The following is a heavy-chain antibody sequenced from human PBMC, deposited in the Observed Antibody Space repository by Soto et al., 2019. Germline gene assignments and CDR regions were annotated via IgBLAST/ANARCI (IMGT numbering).Heavy chain of an antibody. D-gene: IGHD2-2*01. V-gene: IGHV3-48*02. CDR1: GLKISSYS. CDR3: ARVVQFLYSCSRISCDYYYCSRDS. CDR2: ISGSGSAM. Sequence: DAFGLKISSYSMFRVSKAQGKGLEWVSHISGSGSAMNYTDAVKGRFIITRDNAKNPLYLQMNSLRDEDTAVYYCARVVQFLYSCSRISCDYYYCSRDSWCQGTTVTGTS. J-gene: IGHJ5*01.